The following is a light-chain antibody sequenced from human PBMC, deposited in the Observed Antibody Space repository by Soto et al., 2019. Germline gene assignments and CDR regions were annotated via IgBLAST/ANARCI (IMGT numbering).Light chain of an antibody. CDR2: LTS. CDR1: QGVNTR. Sequence: EIVLTQSPATLSSFPGDRVSLSCRASQGVNTRLAWYQHRPVQAPRLLIYLTSNRAAGIPARFSGSGSGTDFTLTISDVQPEDFALYYCHQRQSWPRTFGQGTKVDI. CDR3: HQRQSWPRT. J-gene: IGKJ1*01. V-gene: IGKV3-11*01.